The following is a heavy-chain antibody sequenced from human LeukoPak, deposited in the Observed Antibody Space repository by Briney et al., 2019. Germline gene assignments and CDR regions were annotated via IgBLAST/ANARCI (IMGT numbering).Heavy chain of an antibody. D-gene: IGHD3-9*01. CDR2: MNPNSGNT. V-gene: IGHV1-8*01. CDR1: GYTFTSYD. J-gene: IGHJ6*02. Sequence: ASVKVSCKASGYTFTSYDINWVRQATGQGREGMGWMNPNSGNTGYAQKFQGRVTMTRNTSISTAYMELSSLRSEDTAVYYCARGTYYDILTGYYKEGYYYYGMDVWGQGTTVTVSS. CDR3: ARGTYYDILTGYYKEGYYYYGMDV.